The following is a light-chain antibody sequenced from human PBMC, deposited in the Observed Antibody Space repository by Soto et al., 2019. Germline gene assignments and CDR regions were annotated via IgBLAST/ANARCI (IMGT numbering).Light chain of an antibody. V-gene: IGLV2-8*01. CDR2: EVT. CDR3: TSYVGNDIWV. CDR1: SSDVGAYKY. J-gene: IGLJ3*02. Sequence: QSALTQPPSASGSPGQSVTISCTGTSSDVGAYKYVSWYQQYPGKAPKLMIYEVTKRPSGVPDRFSGSKSGNTASLIVSGLQAEDEVDYYCTSYVGNDIWVFGGGTKLTVL.